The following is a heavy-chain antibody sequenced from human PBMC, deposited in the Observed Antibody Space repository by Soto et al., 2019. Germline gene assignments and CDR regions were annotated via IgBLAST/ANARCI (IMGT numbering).Heavy chain of an antibody. Sequence: SKTLSLTCTVSGGSVSSGSYYWSWIRQPPGKGLEWIGYIYYSGSTNYNPSLKSRVTISVDTSKNQFSLKLSSVTAADTAVYYCARCFGVWGSYRYFDYWGQGTLVTVSS. CDR1: GGSVSSGSYY. D-gene: IGHD3-16*02. V-gene: IGHV4-61*01. J-gene: IGHJ4*02. CDR3: ARCFGVWGSYRYFDY. CDR2: IYYSGST.